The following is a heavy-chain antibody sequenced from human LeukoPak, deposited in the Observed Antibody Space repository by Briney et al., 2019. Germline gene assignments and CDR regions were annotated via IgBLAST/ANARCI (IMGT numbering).Heavy chain of an antibody. J-gene: IGHJ3*02. Sequence: PSETPSLTCTVSGGSISSYYWSWIRQPPGKGLEWIGYIYYSGTTNYNPSLKSRITISVDTSKNQFSLKVRSVTAADTAVYYCARVGCGGDCYTDAFDIWGQGTMVTVSS. CDR1: GGSISSYY. CDR3: ARVGCGGDCYTDAFDI. D-gene: IGHD2-21*02. CDR2: IYYSGTT. V-gene: IGHV4-59*01.